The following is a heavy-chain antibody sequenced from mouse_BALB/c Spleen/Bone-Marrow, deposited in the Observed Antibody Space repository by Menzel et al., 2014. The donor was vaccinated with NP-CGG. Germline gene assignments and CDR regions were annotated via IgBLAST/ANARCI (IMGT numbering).Heavy chain of an antibody. D-gene: IGHD1-1*01. CDR2: IDPANGNT. CDR1: GFNIKDTY. V-gene: IGHV14-3*02. J-gene: IGHJ3*01. Sequence: AQLQQSGAELVKPGASVKLSCTASGFNIKDTYIHWVEQRPEQGLEWIGRIDPANGNTKYDPNFQGKATITADTSSNTAYLQLSSLTSEDTAVYYCARDYANTAWFAFRSRGTLGTAS. CDR3: ARDYANTAWFAF.